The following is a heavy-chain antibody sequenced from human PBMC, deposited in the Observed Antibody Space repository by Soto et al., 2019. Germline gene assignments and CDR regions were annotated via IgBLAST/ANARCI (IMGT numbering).Heavy chain of an antibody. J-gene: IGHJ4*02. CDR3: AREAYYDSSGYGDY. Sequence: EVQLVESGGGLVKPGGSLRLSCAASGFTFSSYSMNWVRQAPGKGLEWVSSISSSSYIYYADSVKGRFTISRDNAKNSLYLQMNSLRAEDTAVYYSAREAYYDSSGYGDYWGQGTLVTVSS. V-gene: IGHV3-21*01. D-gene: IGHD3-22*01. CDR1: GFTFSSYS. CDR2: ISSSSYI.